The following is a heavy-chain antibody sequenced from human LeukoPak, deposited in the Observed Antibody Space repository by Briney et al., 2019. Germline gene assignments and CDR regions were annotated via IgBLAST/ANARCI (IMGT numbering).Heavy chain of an antibody. D-gene: IGHD2-2*01. CDR2: INHSGST. CDR1: GGSFSGYY. CDR3: ARHGHQLLLPRNWFDP. J-gene: IGHJ3*01. V-gene: IGHV4-34*01. Sequence: SETLSLTCAVYGGSFSGYYWSWIRQPPGKGLEWIGEINHSGSTNYNPSLKSRVTISVDTSKNQFSLKLSSVTAADTAVYYCARHGHQLLLPRNWFDPWGQGTMVTVSS.